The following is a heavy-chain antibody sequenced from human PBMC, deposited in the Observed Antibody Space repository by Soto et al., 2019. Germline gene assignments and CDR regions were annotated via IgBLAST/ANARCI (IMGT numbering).Heavy chain of an antibody. J-gene: IGHJ4*02. D-gene: IGHD3-22*01. Sequence: GGSLRLSCAASGFTFGSYGMDWGRQAPGKGREGGAFISYDGSRKYYVGSVKGRLTFSTYNSNNTLYLHLNSLSAEDTAVSYCSNLASDASGSTNPHLDFWGQGTTVTVSS. CDR3: SNLASDASGSTNPHLDF. V-gene: IGHV3-30*18. CDR1: GFTFGSYG. CDR2: ISYDGSRK.